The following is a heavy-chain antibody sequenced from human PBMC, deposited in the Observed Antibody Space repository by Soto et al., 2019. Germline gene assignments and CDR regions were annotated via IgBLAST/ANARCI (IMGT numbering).Heavy chain of an antibody. V-gene: IGHV3-66*01. CDR3: ARGRGSTGYLGREHYCDY. Sequence: EVQVVESGGGLVQPGGSLRLSCAASGFSVTNNYMNWVRQAPAQGLERVSIIDIGGNTYYADSVTDRCTISRDNSRNTLYLPMDSLRAEDTAVYYCARGRGSTGYLGREHYCDYWGQGTLVTVSP. J-gene: IGHJ4*02. CDR1: GFSVTNNY. D-gene: IGHD2-2*01. CDR2: IDIGGNT.